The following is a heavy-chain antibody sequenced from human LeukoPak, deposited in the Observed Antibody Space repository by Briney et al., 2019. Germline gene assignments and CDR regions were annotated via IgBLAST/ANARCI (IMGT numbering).Heavy chain of an antibody. J-gene: IGHJ3*02. D-gene: IGHD5-18*01. CDR1: GGSFSGYY. CDR2: INHSGST. V-gene: IGHV4-34*01. Sequence: KPSETLSLTCAVYGGSFSGYYWSWIRQPPGKGLEWLGEINHSGSTNYNPSLKSRVTISVDTSKNQFSPKLSSVTAADTAVYYCARGLRVGIQLWPNSRAFDIWGQGTMVTVSS. CDR3: ARGLRVGIQLWPNSRAFDI.